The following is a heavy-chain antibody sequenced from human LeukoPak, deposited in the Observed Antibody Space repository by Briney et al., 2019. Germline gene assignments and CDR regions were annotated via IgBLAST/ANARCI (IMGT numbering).Heavy chain of an antibody. V-gene: IGHV3-21*01. CDR3: ARANFDDYDFWSGYYVDY. Sequence: PGGSLRLSCAASGFTFSSYSMNWVRQAPGKGLEWVSSISSSSSYIYYADSVKGRFTISRDNAKNSLYLQMNSLRAEDTAVYYCARANFDDYDFWSGYYVDYWGQGTLVTVSS. CDR1: GFTFSSYS. J-gene: IGHJ4*02. D-gene: IGHD3-3*01. CDR2: ISSSSSYI.